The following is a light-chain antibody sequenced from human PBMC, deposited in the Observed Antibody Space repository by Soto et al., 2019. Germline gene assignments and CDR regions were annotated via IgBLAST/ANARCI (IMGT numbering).Light chain of an antibody. Sequence: ERVITESPCTLSLSPGDTAPLSCGASQSLGCDLAWYQQKPGQAPRLLIFGASARPTGIPARISGSGSGTEFTLTISSLRSEDFAVYFCQQYYNWPRTFGQGTKVDI. CDR1: QSLGCD. CDR3: QQYYNWPRT. J-gene: IGKJ1*01. V-gene: IGKV3-15*01. CDR2: GAS.